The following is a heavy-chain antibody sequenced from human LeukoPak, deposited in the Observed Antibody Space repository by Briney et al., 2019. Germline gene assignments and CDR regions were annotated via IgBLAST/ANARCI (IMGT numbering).Heavy chain of an antibody. V-gene: IGHV3-30*02. CDR1: GFTFSSYG. Sequence: GGSLRLSCAASGFTFSSYGMHWVRQAPGKGLEWVAFIRYDGSNKYYADSVKVRFTISRDNSKNTLYLQMNSLRAEDTAVYYCTAMVTVDYWGQGTLVTVSS. J-gene: IGHJ4*02. CDR3: TAMVTVDY. D-gene: IGHD5-18*01. CDR2: IRYDGSNK.